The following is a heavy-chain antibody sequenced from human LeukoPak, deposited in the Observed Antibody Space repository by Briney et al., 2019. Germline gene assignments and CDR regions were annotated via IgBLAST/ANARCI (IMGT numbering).Heavy chain of an antibody. CDR1: DDSITMYY. D-gene: IGHD5-24*01. J-gene: IGHJ4*02. CDR3: ARTSQGYNYGGIDY. Sequence: SETLSLTCSVSDDSITMYYWTWIRQPPGKGLEWIASLYYGGSRNYNPLLKSRITISVDATRNQFSLKLSSMTAADTALYYCARTSQGYNYGGIDYWGQGTLVTVSS. CDR2: LYYGGSR. V-gene: IGHV4-39*07.